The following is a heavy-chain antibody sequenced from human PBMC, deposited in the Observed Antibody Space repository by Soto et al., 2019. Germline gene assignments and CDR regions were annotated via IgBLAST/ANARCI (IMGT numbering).Heavy chain of an antibody. CDR3: AVMVRGVIVRGTWFDP. CDR2: IYYSGST. CDR1: GGSISSYY. Sequence: PSETLSLTCTVSGGSISSYYWSWIRQPPGKGLEWIGYIYYSGSTNYNPSLKSRVTISVDTSKNQFSLKLSSVTAADTAVYYCAVMVRGVIVRGTWFDPWGQGTLVTVSS. V-gene: IGHV4-59*01. D-gene: IGHD3-10*01. J-gene: IGHJ5*02.